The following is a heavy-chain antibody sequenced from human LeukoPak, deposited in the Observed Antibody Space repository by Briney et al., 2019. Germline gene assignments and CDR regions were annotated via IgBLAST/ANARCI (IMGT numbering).Heavy chain of an antibody. D-gene: IGHD3-22*01. Sequence: PGGSLRLSCAASGFTFSSYSMNWVRQAPGKGLEWVSSISSSSSSYIYYADSVKGRFTISRDNAKNSLYLQMNSLRAEDTAVYYCAGSYDSSGYYYGAYYYYYMDVWGKGTTVTVSS. CDR1: GFTFSSYS. V-gene: IGHV3-21*01. CDR2: ISSSSSSYI. J-gene: IGHJ6*03. CDR3: AGSYDSSGYYYGAYYYYYMDV.